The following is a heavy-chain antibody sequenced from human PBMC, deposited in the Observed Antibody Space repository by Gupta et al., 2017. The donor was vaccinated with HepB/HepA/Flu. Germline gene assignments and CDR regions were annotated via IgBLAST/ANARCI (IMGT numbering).Heavy chain of an antibody. V-gene: IGHV4-31*03. Sequence: QVQLQESGPGLVKPSQTLSLTCTVSGGSSSSGGYYWSWIRHNPGKGLEWIGYINYSGTTYYNPSLKRRLTISVDTFKNQFSLKLSSVPAADTAVYYCARDGLRWFGVGMNWFDPGGQGVLVTVYS. CDR1: GGSSSSGGYY. J-gene: IGHJ5*02. CDR3: ARDGLRWFGVGMNWFDP. CDR2: INYSGTT. D-gene: IGHD3-10*01.